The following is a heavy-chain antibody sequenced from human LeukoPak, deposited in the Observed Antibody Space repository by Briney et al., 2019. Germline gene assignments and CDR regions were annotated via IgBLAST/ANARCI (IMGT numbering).Heavy chain of an antibody. CDR1: GGSISSSSYY. V-gene: IGHV4-39*07. CDR2: IYYSGST. Sequence: SETLSLTCTVSGGSISSSSYYWGWIRQPPGRGLEWIGSIYYSGSTYYNPSLKSRVTILVDTSKNQFSLKLSSVTAADTAVYYCARETIVAAGTIFDYWGQGTLVTVSS. D-gene: IGHD6-13*01. CDR3: ARETIVAAGTIFDY. J-gene: IGHJ4*02.